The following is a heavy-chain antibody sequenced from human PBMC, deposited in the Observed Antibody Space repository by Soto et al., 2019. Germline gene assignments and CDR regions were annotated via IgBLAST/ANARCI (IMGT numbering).Heavy chain of an antibody. Sequence: QVQLVQSGAEVKKPGASVKVSRKASGYTFTSYGISWVRQAPGQGLEWMGWISAYNGNTNYAQKLQGRVTMTTDTSTSTAYMELRSLRSDDTAVYYCARARGYCISTSCPNWFDPWGQGTLVTVSS. CDR3: ARARGYCISTSCPNWFDP. D-gene: IGHD2-2*01. V-gene: IGHV1-18*01. CDR1: GYTFTSYG. J-gene: IGHJ5*02. CDR2: ISAYNGNT.